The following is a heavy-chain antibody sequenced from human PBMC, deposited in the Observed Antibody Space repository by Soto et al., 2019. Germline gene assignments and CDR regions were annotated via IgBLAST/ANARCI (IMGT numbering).Heavy chain of an antibody. CDR1: GGTFSSYA. Sequence: QVQLVQSGAEVKKPGSSVEVSCKASGGTFSSYAISWVRQAPGQGLEWMGGIIPIFGTANYAQKFHGRVTITADESTSTAYMELSSLRSEDTAVYYCASPRGILGYYGMDVWCQGTTVTVSS. J-gene: IGHJ6*02. CDR3: ASPRGILGYYGMDV. CDR2: IIPIFGTA. V-gene: IGHV1-69*01. D-gene: IGHD3-16*01.